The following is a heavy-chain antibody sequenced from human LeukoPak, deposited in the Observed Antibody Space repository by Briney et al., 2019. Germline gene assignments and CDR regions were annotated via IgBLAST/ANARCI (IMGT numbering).Heavy chain of an antibody. CDR2: IQNDGSEK. CDR3: AKDSVPYCTGGSCHPL. CDR1: GFTFRTYG. V-gene: IGHV3-30*02. Sequence: GGSLRLSCAASGFTFRTYGMHWVRQAPGKGLEWVTFIQNDGSEKNYADSVKGRFTISRDNSKNTVYPQMNSLRADDTAVYYCAKDSVPYCTGGSCHPLWGQGTMVIVSS. J-gene: IGHJ3*01. D-gene: IGHD2-15*01.